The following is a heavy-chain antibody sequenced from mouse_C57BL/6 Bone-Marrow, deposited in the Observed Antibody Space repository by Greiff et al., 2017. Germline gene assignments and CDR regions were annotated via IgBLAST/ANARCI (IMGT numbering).Heavy chain of an antibody. CDR1: GYTFTSYW. J-gene: IGHJ4*01. CDR3: AREAPGAMDY. CDR2: IHPNSGST. Sequence: QVQLQQPGAALVKPGASVKLSCKASGYTFTSYWMHWVKQRPGQGLEWIGMIHPNSGSTNYNEKFKSKATLTVDKSSSTAYMQLSSLTSEDSAVYYCAREAPGAMDYWGQGTSVTVSS. V-gene: IGHV1-64*01.